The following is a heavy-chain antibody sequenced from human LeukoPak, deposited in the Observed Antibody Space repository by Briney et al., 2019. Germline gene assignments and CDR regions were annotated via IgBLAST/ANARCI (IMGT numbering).Heavy chain of an antibody. CDR2: ISYDGSTE. D-gene: IGHD5-12*01. V-gene: IGHV3-30*18. CDR3: AKDRGDIVATTGHFDS. Sequence: GGSLRLSCAASGPIFDDYGIHWVRQAPGKGLEWVGVISYDGSTEYYADSVKGRFTISRDSLKNTVYLQMNSLRGEDTAVYYCAKDRGDIVATTGHFDSWGQGTLVIVSS. CDR1: GPIFDDYG. J-gene: IGHJ4*02.